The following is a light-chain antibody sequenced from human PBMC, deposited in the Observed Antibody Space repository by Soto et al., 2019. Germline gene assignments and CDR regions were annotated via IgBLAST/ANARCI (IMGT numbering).Light chain of an antibody. CDR3: SSYTSIPALV. CDR1: SSDVGGYNS. J-gene: IGLJ1*01. CDR2: DVS. V-gene: IGLV2-14*01. Sequence: QSARAQPASVSGSPGQSITISCTGTSSDVGGYNSVSWYQQHPGKVPKIMIYDVSIRPSGVPDRFSGSKSGNTASLTISGLQAEDEADYYCSSYTSIPALVFGTGTKLTVL.